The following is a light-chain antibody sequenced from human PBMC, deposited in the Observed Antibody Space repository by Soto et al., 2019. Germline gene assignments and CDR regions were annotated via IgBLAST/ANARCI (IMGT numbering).Light chain of an antibody. J-gene: IGLJ2*01. Sequence: QSALTQPASVSGSPGQSITISCTGTSSDVGSYNVVSWYQQHPGKAPKLMIYEGNKRPSGVSNRFSGSKSGNTASLTISGLQAEDEADHYCCSYAGQRVVFGGGTKLTVL. CDR3: CSYAGQRVV. CDR1: SSDVGSYNV. V-gene: IGLV2-23*01. CDR2: EGN.